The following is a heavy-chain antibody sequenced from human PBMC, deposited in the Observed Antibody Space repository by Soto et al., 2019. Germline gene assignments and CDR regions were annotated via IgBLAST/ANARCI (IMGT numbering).Heavy chain of an antibody. J-gene: IGHJ6*02. CDR2: LDGAGGST. CDR3: AAPRDEYGSGVSWFTYGMDI. V-gene: IGHV3-23*01. Sequence: QPEGSLRLSCLASGFTFSDYAMTWVRHVPGRGLEWVASLDGAGGSTYYADSVRGRFTISRDNSQNTLFLQMKRLTVDDTAIYYCAAPRDEYGSGVSWFTYGMDIWGQGTKVTVSS. CDR1: GFTFSDYA. D-gene: IGHD3-10*01.